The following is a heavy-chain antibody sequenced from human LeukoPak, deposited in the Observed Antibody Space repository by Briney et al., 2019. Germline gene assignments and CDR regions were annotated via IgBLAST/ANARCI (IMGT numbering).Heavy chain of an antibody. CDR3: AKPRGYLDASDI. J-gene: IGHJ3*02. CDR1: GFTFSNYA. Sequence: GGSLRLSCAASGFTFSNYAMSWVRQAPGRGLEWVAVISGSGASTYYADSVKGRFTISRDNSKNTLHLQMHSLRAEDTALYFCAKPRGYLDASDIWGQGTMVTVSS. CDR2: ISGSGAST. V-gene: IGHV3-23*01. D-gene: IGHD2-15*01.